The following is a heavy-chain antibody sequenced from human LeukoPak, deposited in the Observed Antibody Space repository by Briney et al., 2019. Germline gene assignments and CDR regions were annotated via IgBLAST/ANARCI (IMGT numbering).Heavy chain of an antibody. CDR2: IPFDGNNK. J-gene: IGHJ4*02. V-gene: IGHV3-30*14. CDR3: ARDRGVATMDY. CDR1: GFTFSSYA. D-gene: IGHD5-12*01. Sequence: PAGSLRLSFAASGFTFSSYAIHWVRQGPGKVLEWVAVIPFDGNNKYYADSVKGRFTISRDNSKNTLSLQMNSLRPEDTAVSYCARDRGVATMDYWGQGTLVTVSS.